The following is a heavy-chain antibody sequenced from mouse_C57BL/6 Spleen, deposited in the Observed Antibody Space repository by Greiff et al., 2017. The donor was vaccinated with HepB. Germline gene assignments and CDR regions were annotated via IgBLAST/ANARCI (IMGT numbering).Heavy chain of an antibody. CDR2: IDPSDSYT. D-gene: IGHD1-1*01. Sequence: QVQLKQPGAELVRPGTSVKLSCKASGYTFTSYWMHWVKQRPGQGLEWIGVIDPSDSYTNYNLKFKGKATLTVDTSSSTAYMQLSSLTSEDSAVYYCARDYYGSSSLYAMDYWGQGTSVTVSS. J-gene: IGHJ4*01. CDR1: GYTFTSYW. CDR3: ARDYYGSSSLYAMDY. V-gene: IGHV1-59*01.